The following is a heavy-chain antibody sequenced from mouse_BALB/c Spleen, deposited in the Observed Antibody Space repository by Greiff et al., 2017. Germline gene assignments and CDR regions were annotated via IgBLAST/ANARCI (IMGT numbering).Heavy chain of an antibody. CDR3: ARAYGSSYATPSWFAY. Sequence: VQLQQTGPELVKPGASVKISCKASGYSFTDYIMLWVKQSHGKSLEWIGNINPYYGSTSYNLKFKGKATLTVDKSSSTAYMQLNSLTSEDSAVYYCARAYGSSYATPSWFAYWGQGTLVTVSA. CDR2: INPYYGST. J-gene: IGHJ3*01. D-gene: IGHD1-1*01. V-gene: IGHV1-39*01. CDR1: GYSFTDYI.